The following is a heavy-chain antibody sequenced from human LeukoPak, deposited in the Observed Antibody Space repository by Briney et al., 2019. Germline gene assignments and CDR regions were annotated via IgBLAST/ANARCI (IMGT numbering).Heavy chain of an antibody. CDR2: IIPILGIA. Sequence: GGSLRLSCAASGFTFSSYAMSWVRQAPGQGLEWMGRIIPILGIANYAQKFQGRVTITADKSTSTAYMELSSLRSEDTAVYYCARGPYGMDVWGQGTTVTVSS. V-gene: IGHV1-69*04. J-gene: IGHJ6*02. CDR1: GFTFSSYA. CDR3: ARGPYGMDV.